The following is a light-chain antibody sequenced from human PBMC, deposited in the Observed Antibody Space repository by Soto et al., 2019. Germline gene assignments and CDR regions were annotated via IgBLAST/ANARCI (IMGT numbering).Light chain of an antibody. J-gene: IGKJ5*01. Sequence: DIVLTQSPGTLSLSPGDSATLSCRASQSLSSNLAWYQQKPCQAPRLLIYGAYTRATGIPARFSGSGSGTEFTPTISSLQSEDFAVYYCHQYKNWPPGPFGQGTRLEI. CDR2: GAY. CDR3: HQYKNWPPGP. V-gene: IGKV3-15*01. CDR1: QSLSSN.